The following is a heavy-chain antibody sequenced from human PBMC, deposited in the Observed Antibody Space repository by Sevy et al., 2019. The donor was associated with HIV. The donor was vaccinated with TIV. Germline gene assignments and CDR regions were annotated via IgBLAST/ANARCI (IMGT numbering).Heavy chain of an antibody. V-gene: IGHV3-21*06. CDR3: ARTGCSITSCLTADAFDI. J-gene: IGHJ3*02. CDR2: ISGISNYI. Sequence: GGSLRLSCAASGFTFSSYSMNWVRQAPGKGLEWVSSISGISNYIYYADPVKGRFTISRDNAKSSLYLQMNSLRAEDTAVYYCARTGCSITSCLTADAFDIWGQRTLVTVSS. D-gene: IGHD2-2*01. CDR1: GFTFSSYS.